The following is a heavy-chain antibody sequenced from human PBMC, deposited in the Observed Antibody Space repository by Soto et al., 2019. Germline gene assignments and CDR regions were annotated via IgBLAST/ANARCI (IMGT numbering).Heavy chain of an antibody. V-gene: IGHV1-3*01. J-gene: IGHJ4*02. CDR2: INAGNSDT. Sequence: ASVKVSCKASGYTFTSYAMHWVRQAPGQRLEWMGWINAGNSDTTYSQKFQGRVTITSDTYASTAYMELTSLRSEDTAVYYCARVVISGSYLDYWGQGTLVTVSS. CDR3: ARVVISGSYLDY. D-gene: IGHD1-26*01. CDR1: GYTFTSYA.